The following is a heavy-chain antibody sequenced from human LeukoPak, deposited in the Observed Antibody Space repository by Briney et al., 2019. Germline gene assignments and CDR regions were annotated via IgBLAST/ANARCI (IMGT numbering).Heavy chain of an antibody. D-gene: IGHD6-13*01. J-gene: IGHJ4*02. CDR3: VSASSHRIAAGGDY. V-gene: IGHV3-30*04. CDR1: GFNFSSYA. Sequence: GGSLRLYCAASGFNFSSYAMHWVRQAPGKGLEWVAVISYDGSNKYYADSVKGRFTISRDNAKNTVYLQMNSLRAEDTAVYYCVSASSHRIAAGGDYWGQGTLVTVSS. CDR2: ISYDGSNK.